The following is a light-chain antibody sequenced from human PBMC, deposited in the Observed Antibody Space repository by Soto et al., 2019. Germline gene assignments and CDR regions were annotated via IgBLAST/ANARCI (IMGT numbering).Light chain of an antibody. V-gene: IGLV1-47*01. J-gene: IGLJ2*01. CDR2: RND. CDR1: SSNIGSNF. Sequence: QSVLTQAPSASGTPGQRVTISCSGSSSNIGSNFVYWYQKFPGTAPKVLIYRNDQRPSGVPDRFSGSKSGTSASLAISGLRSEDEADYYCGTWDSSLSVGVFGGGTKVTVL. CDR3: GTWDSSLSVGV.